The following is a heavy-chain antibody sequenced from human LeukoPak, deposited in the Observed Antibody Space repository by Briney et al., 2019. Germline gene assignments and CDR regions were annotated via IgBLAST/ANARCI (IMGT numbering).Heavy chain of an antibody. CDR2: IIPIFGTA. D-gene: IGHD5-12*01. V-gene: IGHV1-69*06. CDR3: ASDLTGYSGYDLGY. CDR1: GGTFSSYA. Sequence: EASVKVSCKASGGTFSSYAISWVRQAPGQGLEWMGRIIPIFGTANYAQKFQGRVTITADKSTSTAYMELSSLRSEDTAVYYCASDLTGYSGYDLGYWGQGTLVTVSS. J-gene: IGHJ4*02.